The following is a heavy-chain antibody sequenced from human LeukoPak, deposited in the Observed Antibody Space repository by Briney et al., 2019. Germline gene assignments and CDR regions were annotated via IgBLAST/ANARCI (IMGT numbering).Heavy chain of an antibody. V-gene: IGHV4-38-2*02. CDR1: GYSISSGYY. D-gene: IGHD3-10*01. CDR3: ARDRSGQYDY. CDR2: IYRSGST. Sequence: PSETLSLTCTVSGYSISSGYYWGWIRQPPGKGLEWIGSIYRSGSTYYNPSLKSRVTISVDTSKNQSSLKLSSVTAADTAVYYCARDRSGQYDYWGQGTLVTVSS. J-gene: IGHJ4*02.